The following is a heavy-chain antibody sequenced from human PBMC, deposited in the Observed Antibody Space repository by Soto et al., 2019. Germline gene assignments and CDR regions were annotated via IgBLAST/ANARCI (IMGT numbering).Heavy chain of an antibody. CDR3: ARGPGGYSSSWYVYYGMDV. D-gene: IGHD6-13*01. Sequence: SETLSLTXAVYGGSFSGYYWSWIRQPPGKGLEWIGEINHSGSTNYNPSLKSRVTISVDTSKNQFSLKLSSVTAADTAVYYCARGPGGYSSSWYVYYGMDVWGQGTTVTVSS. CDR1: GGSFSGYY. V-gene: IGHV4-34*01. CDR2: INHSGST. J-gene: IGHJ6*02.